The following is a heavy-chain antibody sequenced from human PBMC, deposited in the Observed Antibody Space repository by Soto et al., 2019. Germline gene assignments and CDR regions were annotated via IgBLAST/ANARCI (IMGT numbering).Heavy chain of an antibody. D-gene: IGHD1-26*01. Sequence: QVQLVQSGAEVKKPGSSVRVSCQASGGTFTYSVSWVRQAPGQGLEWMGGFMPIFGTTNYAQKFQGGMTITADESRNIAYLELSSLKSEDTAVYYCARHSGRDDAFDLWGQGTLVTVSS. CDR2: FMPIFGTT. J-gene: IGHJ3*01. CDR3: ARHSGRDDAFDL. V-gene: IGHV1-69*01. CDR1: GGTFTYS.